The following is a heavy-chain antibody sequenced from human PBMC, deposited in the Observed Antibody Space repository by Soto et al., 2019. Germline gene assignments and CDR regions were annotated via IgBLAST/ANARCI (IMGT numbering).Heavy chain of an antibody. CDR1: GGSISSYY. CDR2: IYYSGST. Sequence: SETLSLTRTFSGGSISSYYWSWIRQPPGKGLEWIGYIYYSGSTNYNPSLKSRVTISVDTSKNQFSLKLSSVTAADTAVYYCARVVASEYGEGYYDKDVWGKGTTVTVSS. CDR3: ARVVASEYGEGYYDKDV. D-gene: IGHD5-12*01. J-gene: IGHJ6*03. V-gene: IGHV4-59*08.